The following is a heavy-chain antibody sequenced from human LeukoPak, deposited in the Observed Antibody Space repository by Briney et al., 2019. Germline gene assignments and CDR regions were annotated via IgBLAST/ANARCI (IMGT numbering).Heavy chain of an antibody. J-gene: IGHJ4*02. CDR2: INPSGGST. CDR1: GYTFTSYY. V-gene: IGHV1-46*01. Sequence: ASVKVSCKASGYTFTSYYMHWVRQAPGQELEWMGIINPSGGSTSYAQKFQGRVTMTRDTSTSTVYMELSSLRSEDTAVYYCARDLGYGDPGVAYYFDYWGQGTLVTVSS. CDR3: ARDLGYGDPGVAYYFDY. D-gene: IGHD4-17*01.